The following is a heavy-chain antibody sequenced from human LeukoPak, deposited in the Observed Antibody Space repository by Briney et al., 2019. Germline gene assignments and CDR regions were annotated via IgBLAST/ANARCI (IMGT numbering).Heavy chain of an antibody. CDR2: IYTSGST. CDR3: ARAYYYDSSGYSQY. CDR1: GGSISSGSYY. Sequence: SQTLSLTCTVSGGSISSGSYYWSWIRQPAGKGLEWIGRIYTSGSTNYNPSLKSRVTISVDTSKNQFSLKLSSVTAADTAVYYCARAYYYDSSGYSQYWGQGTLATVSS. D-gene: IGHD3-22*01. J-gene: IGHJ4*02. V-gene: IGHV4-61*02.